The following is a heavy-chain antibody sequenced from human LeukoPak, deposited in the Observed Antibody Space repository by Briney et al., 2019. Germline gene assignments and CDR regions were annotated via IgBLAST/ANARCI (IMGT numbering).Heavy chain of an antibody. V-gene: IGHV3-7*01. Sequence: TGGSLRLSGAASGFNYRSDWMYWAGEPPGKGPEWVAIIKQDGSEKYYVDSVKGRFIISKNNDKNSLYLQMNSLRAEDTAVYYCARGGEGSTSSNDYWGQGALVTVSS. D-gene: IGHD2-2*01. CDR2: IKQDGSEK. J-gene: IGHJ4*02. CDR3: ARGGEGSTSSNDY. CDR1: GFNYRSDW.